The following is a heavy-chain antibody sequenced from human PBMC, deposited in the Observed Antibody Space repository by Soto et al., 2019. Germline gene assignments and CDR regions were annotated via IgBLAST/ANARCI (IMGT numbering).Heavy chain of an antibody. CDR2: ISSSSSYI. CDR1: GFTFSSYS. CDR3: ASGYCSSTSCPSGY. D-gene: IGHD2-2*01. V-gene: IGHV3-21*01. J-gene: IGHJ4*02. Sequence: EVQLLESGGGLVQPGGSLRLSCAASGFTFSSYSMNWVRQAPGKGLEWVSSISSSSSYIYYADSVKGRFTISRDNAKNSLYLQMNSLRAEDTAVYYCASGYCSSTSCPSGYWGQGTLVTVSS.